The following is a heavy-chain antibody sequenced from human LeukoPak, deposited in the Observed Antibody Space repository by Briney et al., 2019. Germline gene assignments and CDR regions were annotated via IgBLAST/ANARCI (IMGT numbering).Heavy chain of an antibody. V-gene: IGHV3-48*01. J-gene: IGHJ4*02. CDR1: GFTFSNYN. CDR3: ARENYAGLFDF. D-gene: IGHD1-7*01. CDR2: ISSSSTTI. Sequence: GGSLRLSCAASGFTFSNYNMHWVRQAPGKGLECISYISSSSTTIYNGDSVKGRFTISRDNAKNSLFLQMNSLRAEDTAVYYCARENYAGLFDFWGQGTLVTVSS.